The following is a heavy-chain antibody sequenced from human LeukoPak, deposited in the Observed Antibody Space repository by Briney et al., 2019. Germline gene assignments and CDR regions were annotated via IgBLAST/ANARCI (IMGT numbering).Heavy chain of an antibody. V-gene: IGHV3-7*01. D-gene: IGHD6-19*01. J-gene: IGHJ4*02. Sequence: GGCLRLSCAASGFTFSSYWMNWARQAPGKGLEWVASINHNGNVNYYVDSVRGRFTISRDNAKNSLYLQMNSLRAEDTAVYYCARGMTPAGYWGQGTLVTVSS. CDR3: ARGMTPAGY. CDR1: GFTFSSYW. CDR2: INHNGNVN.